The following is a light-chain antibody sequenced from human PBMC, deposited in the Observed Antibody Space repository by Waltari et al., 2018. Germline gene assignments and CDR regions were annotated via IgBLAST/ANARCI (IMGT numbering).Light chain of an antibody. CDR3: QHYHSLPYT. Sequence: DIQLTQSPSSLSAAVGDRVTITCQATQDITTSLSWFQQKPGKAPQLLIYDASSLQAGVPSRFSGTVSGTAFSFTSTSLQPEDSATYYCQHYHSLPYTFGRGTKLQIK. CDR1: QDITTS. J-gene: IGKJ2*01. V-gene: IGKV1-33*01. CDR2: DAS.